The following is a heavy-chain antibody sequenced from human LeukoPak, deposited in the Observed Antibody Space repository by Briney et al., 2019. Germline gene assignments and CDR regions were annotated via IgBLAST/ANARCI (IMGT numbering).Heavy chain of an antibody. CDR3: AKGPPMYSSGWYVPNWFDP. CDR1: GFTVSSNY. V-gene: IGHV3-23*01. J-gene: IGHJ5*02. CDR2: ISGSGGST. Sequence: GGSLRLSCAASGFTVSSNYMSWVRQAPGKGLEWVSAISGSGGSTYYADSVKGRFTISRDNSKNTLYLQMNSLRAEDTAVYYCAKGPPMYSSGWYVPNWFDPWGQGTLVTVSS. D-gene: IGHD6-19*01.